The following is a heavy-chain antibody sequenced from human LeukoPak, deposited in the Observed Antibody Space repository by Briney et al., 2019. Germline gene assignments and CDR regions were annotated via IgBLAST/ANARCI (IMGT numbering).Heavy chain of an antibody. CDR2: ISWNSGST. CDR3: AKDVSLGFCSGGSCSVHFDY. J-gene: IGHJ4*02. Sequence: GGSLRLSCAASGFTFDNYAMHWVRQAPGKGLEWVSGISWNSGSTGYVASVKGRFAISRDNAKNSLYLQMDSLRAEDMALYYCAKDVSLGFCSGGSCSVHFDYWGQGTLVTVSS. D-gene: IGHD2-15*01. V-gene: IGHV3-9*03. CDR1: GFTFDNYA.